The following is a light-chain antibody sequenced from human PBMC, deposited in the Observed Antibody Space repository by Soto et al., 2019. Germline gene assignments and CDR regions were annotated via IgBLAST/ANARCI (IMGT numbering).Light chain of an antibody. CDR2: GAS. CDR3: QQYGSSPCT. J-gene: IGKJ2*02. CDR1: QSVSSSY. V-gene: IGKV3-20*01. Sequence: EIVLTQSPGTLSLSPGERATLSCRASQSVSSSYLAWYRQKPGQAPSLLIYGASSRATGIPDRVSGSGSGTGFTLTISRLEPEDFAVYYCQQYGSSPCTFGQGTKLEIK.